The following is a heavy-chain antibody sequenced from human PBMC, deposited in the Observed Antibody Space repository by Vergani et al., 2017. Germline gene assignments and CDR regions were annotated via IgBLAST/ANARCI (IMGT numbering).Heavy chain of an antibody. Sequence: QVQLVQSGAEVKKPGSSVKVSCKVSGYTLTELSMHWVRQAPGKGLEWMGGFDPEDGETIHAQKFQGRVTMTEDTSNDTAYVELSSLRSEDTAVYYCATGVTIFGVVRYWGQGTLVTVSS. V-gene: IGHV1-24*01. D-gene: IGHD3-3*01. CDR3: ATGVTIFGVVRY. J-gene: IGHJ4*02. CDR1: GYTLTELS. CDR2: FDPEDGET.